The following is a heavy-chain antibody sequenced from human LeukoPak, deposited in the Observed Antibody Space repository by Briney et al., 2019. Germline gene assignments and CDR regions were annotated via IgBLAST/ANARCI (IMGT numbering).Heavy chain of an antibody. D-gene: IGHD2-15*01. J-gene: IGHJ6*04. CDR3: ARGVVVAGMDV. V-gene: IGHV4-39*07. CDR2: IYHSGST. Sequence: SETLSLTCTVSVGSISSSSYYWGWIRRPPGKELEWIGSIYHSGSTYYNSSLKSRVTISVDTSKNQFSLKLSSVTAADTAVYYCARGVVVAGMDVWGKGTTVTVSS. CDR1: VGSISSSSYY.